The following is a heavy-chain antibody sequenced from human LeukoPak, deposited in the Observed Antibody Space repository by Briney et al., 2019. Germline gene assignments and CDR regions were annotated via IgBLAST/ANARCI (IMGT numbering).Heavy chain of an antibody. J-gene: IGHJ4*02. D-gene: IGHD2-2*01. CDR2: ISYDGSNK. CDR1: GFTFSNYG. V-gene: IGHV3-30*18. Sequence: GGSLRLSCAASGFTFSNYGMHWVRQAPGKGLEWVAVISYDGSNKYYGDSVEGRFTISRDNSKNTLCLQMDSLRAEDTAVYYCAKSLGYCSSTSCLKSSYFDYWGQGTLVTVSS. CDR3: AKSLGYCSSTSCLKSSYFDY.